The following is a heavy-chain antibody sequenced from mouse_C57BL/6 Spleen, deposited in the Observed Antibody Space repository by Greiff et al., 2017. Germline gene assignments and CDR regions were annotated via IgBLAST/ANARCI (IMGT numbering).Heavy chain of an antibody. CDR1: GYTFTSYW. CDR2: IDPSDSYT. Sequence: VQLQQPGAELVMPGASVKLSCKASGYTFTSYWMHWVKQRPGQGLEWIGEIDPSDSYTNYNQKFKGKSTLTVDKSSSTAYMQLSSLTSADSAVYYCASYDGYYGAYWGQGTLVTVSA. J-gene: IGHJ3*01. D-gene: IGHD2-3*01. V-gene: IGHV1-69*01. CDR3: ASYDGYYGAY.